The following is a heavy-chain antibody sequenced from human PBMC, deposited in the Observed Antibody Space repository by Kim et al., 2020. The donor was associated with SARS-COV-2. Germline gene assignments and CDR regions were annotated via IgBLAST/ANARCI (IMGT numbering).Heavy chain of an antibody. CDR2: IKSKTDGGTT. D-gene: IGHD3-10*01. CDR1: GFTFSNAW. Sequence: GGSLRLSCAASGFTFSNAWMSWVRQAPGKGLEWVGRIKSKTDGGTTDYAAPVKGRFTISRDDSKNTLYLQMNSLKTEDTAVYYCTTGGSGSYYNPPYYYYYGMDFWGQGTTVTVSS. V-gene: IGHV3-15*01. J-gene: IGHJ6*02. CDR3: TTGGSGSYYNPPYYYYYGMDF.